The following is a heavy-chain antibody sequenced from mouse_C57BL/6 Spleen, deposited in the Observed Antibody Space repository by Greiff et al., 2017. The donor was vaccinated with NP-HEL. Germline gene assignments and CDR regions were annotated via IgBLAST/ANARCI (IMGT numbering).Heavy chain of an antibody. Sequence: QVQLQQPGAELVKPGASVRMSCKASGYTFTSYWITWVKQRPGQGLEWIGDIYPGSGSTNYNEKFKSKATLTVDTSSSTAYMQLSSLTSEDSAVYYCASIYYYGRENFDYWGQGTTLTVSS. V-gene: IGHV1-55*01. CDR2: IYPGSGST. CDR1: GYTFTSYW. J-gene: IGHJ2*01. CDR3: ASIYYYGRENFDY. D-gene: IGHD1-1*01.